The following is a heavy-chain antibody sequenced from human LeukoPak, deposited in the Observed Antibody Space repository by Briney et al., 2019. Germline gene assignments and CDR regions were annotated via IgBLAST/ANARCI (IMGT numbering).Heavy chain of an antibody. CDR3: ARERLVYYDFWSGSTPSDY. CDR1: GFTFSSYW. Sequence: PPGGSLSLSCTASGFTFSSYWMSWVRQAPGKGLEWVGNIKQDGSEKYYVDSVKGRFTISRDNAKNSLYLQMNSLRAEDTAVYYCARERLVYYDFWSGSTPSDYWGQGTLVTVSS. D-gene: IGHD3-3*01. V-gene: IGHV3-7*01. J-gene: IGHJ4*02. CDR2: IKQDGSEK.